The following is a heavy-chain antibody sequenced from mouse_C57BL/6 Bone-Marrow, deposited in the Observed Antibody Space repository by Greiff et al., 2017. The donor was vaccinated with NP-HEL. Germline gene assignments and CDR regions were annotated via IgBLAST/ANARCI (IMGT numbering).Heavy chain of an antibody. Sequence: QVQLQQSGAELVMPGASVKLSCKASGYTFTSYWMHWVKQRPGQGLEWIGEIDPSDSYTNYNQKFKGKSTLTVDKSSSTAYMQLSSLTSEDSAVYYCARQGYSNYFDYWGQGTTLTVSS. J-gene: IGHJ2*01. CDR1: GYTFTSYW. CDR3: ARQGYSNYFDY. V-gene: IGHV1-69*01. CDR2: IDPSDSYT. D-gene: IGHD2-5*01.